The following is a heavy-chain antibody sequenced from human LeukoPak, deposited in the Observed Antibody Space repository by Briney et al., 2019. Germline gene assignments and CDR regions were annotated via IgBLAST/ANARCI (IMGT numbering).Heavy chain of an antibody. Sequence: SETLSLTCTVSGGSISSSSYYWGWIRQPPGKGLEWIGSIYYSGSTYYNPSLKSRVTISVDTSKNQFSLKLSSVTAADTAVYYCAGISYSSSWYGVGWFDPWGQGTLVTVSS. CDR2: IYYSGST. V-gene: IGHV4-39*07. CDR1: GGSISSSSYY. CDR3: AGISYSSSWYGVGWFDP. J-gene: IGHJ5*02. D-gene: IGHD6-13*01.